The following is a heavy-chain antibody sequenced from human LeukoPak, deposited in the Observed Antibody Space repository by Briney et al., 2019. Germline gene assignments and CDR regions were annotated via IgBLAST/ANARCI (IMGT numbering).Heavy chain of an antibody. Sequence: SETLSLTCSVSGGSISSSLYFWGWIRQPPGKGLEWIGTVYSSGSTHYNPSLKSRVTLSIDTSNNQFFLKLSSVTAADTAVYYCARVKAAAGDSWGQGTLVTVSS. J-gene: IGHJ4*02. CDR3: ARVKAAAGDS. CDR2: VYSSGST. V-gene: IGHV4-39*07. D-gene: IGHD6-13*01. CDR1: GGSISSSLYF.